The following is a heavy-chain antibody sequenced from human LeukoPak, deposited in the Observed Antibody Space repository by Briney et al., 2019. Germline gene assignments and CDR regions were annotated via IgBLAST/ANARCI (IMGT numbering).Heavy chain of an antibody. J-gene: IGHJ4*02. CDR2: ISGSGGST. CDR3: AKDLRMVTAY. D-gene: IGHD5-18*01. CDR1: GFIFNNYA. V-gene: IGHV3-23*01. Sequence: GGSLRLSCAASGFIFNNYAMSWVRQAPGKGLEWVSAISGSGGSTYYADSVKGRFTISRDNSKNTLYLQMNSLRAEDTAVYYCAKDLRMVTAYWGQGTLVTVSS.